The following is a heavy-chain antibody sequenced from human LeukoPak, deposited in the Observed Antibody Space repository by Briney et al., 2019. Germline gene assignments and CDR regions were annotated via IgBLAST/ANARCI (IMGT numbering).Heavy chain of an antibody. Sequence: GSLRLSCAGSGFSFSNYAMSWVRQAPGKGLEWVSVFGSGGSTNYSDSVKGRFTISRDNSKNTLYLQMNSLRAEDTAVYYCATGPMGRGVSYSFDYWGQGTLVTVAS. D-gene: IGHD3-10*01. CDR2: FGSGGST. J-gene: IGHJ4*02. CDR3: ATGPMGRGVSYSFDY. CDR1: GFSFSNYA. V-gene: IGHV3-23*01.